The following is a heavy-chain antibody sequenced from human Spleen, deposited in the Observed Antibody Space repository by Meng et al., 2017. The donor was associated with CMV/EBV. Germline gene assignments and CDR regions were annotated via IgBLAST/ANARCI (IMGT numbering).Heavy chain of an antibody. Sequence: GSITSYNYYWNWIRQPPGKGLEWIGYIYYSGDTYYNPSLKSRLTISLDTSKNQFSLNLSSVTAADTAVYYCARGHGIVVVPGFILDPWGQGTLVTVSS. CDR1: GSITSYNYY. CDR2: IYYSGDT. V-gene: IGHV4-30-4*08. J-gene: IGHJ5*02. D-gene: IGHD2-2*01. CDR3: ARGHGIVVVPGFILDP.